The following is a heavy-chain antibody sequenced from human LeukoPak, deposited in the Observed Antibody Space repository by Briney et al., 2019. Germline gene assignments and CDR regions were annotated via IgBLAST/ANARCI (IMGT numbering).Heavy chain of an antibody. CDR3: ATKPNSEYYFDY. CDR1: GYSISSNNW. V-gene: IGHV4-28*01. D-gene: IGHD3-10*01. J-gene: IGHJ4*02. CDR2: IYYTGST. Sequence: SDTLSLTCAVSGYSISSNNWWGWIRQPPGKGLEWIGYIYYTGSTYYNPSLQGRVTMSVDTSKNQFSLRLTSVTAMDTAVYYCATKPNSEYYFDYWGRGTLVTVSS.